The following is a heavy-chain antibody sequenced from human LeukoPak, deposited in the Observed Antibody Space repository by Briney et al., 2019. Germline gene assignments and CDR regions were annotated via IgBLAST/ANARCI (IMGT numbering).Heavy chain of an antibody. D-gene: IGHD1-26*01. V-gene: IGHV3-23*01. Sequence: GGSLRLSCAASGFTFSDYAVSWVRQAPGKGLEWVSAISDRGDRTWDADSVKGRFTISRDNSKNTLYLQVNSLRAEDTAVYYCAKGGKWDVTPFDYWGQGTLVTVSS. CDR3: AKGGKWDVTPFDY. CDR2: ISDRGDRT. J-gene: IGHJ4*02. CDR1: GFTFSDYA.